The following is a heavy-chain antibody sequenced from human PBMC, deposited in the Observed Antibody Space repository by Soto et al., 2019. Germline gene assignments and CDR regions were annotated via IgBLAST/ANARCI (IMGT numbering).Heavy chain of an antibody. Sequence: SWVRQAPGQGLEWMGGIIPIFGTAKYAQKFQGRVTITADESTSTGYMELSSLRSEDTAVYYCARSQGGSSSLDIYYYYYYGMDVWGQGTTVTVSS. CDR3: ARSQGGSSSLDIYYYYYYGMDV. J-gene: IGHJ6*02. V-gene: IGHV1-69*01. CDR2: IIPIFGTA. D-gene: IGHD2-15*01.